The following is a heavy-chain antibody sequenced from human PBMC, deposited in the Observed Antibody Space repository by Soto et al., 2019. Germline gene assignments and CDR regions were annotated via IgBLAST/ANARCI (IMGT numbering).Heavy chain of an antibody. Sequence: QVHLLESGGGVVQPGRSLTISCVGSGFAFSTYGMHWVRQAPAKGLEWVALISYDGTDKYYADSVKGRFSISIDNSKQTLSLQMDILRPEDTAVYYCAKDFGAGSDSWGQGTLVSVSA. V-gene: IGHV3-30*18. CDR3: AKDFGAGSDS. D-gene: IGHD2-21*01. J-gene: IGHJ5*02. CDR2: ISYDGTDK. CDR1: GFAFSTYG.